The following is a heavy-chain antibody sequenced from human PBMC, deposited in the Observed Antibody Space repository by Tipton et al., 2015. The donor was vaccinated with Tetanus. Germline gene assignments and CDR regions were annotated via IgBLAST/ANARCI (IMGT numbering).Heavy chain of an antibody. CDR3: ARELGYYDSSGYYYALGY. CDR2: ISAYNGNT. CDR1: GYTFTSYG. Sequence: QSGPEVKKPGASVKVSCKASGYTFTSYGISWVRQAPGQGLEWMGWISAYNGNTNYAQKFQGRVTMTTDTSTSTAYMELRSLRSDDTAVYYCARELGYYDSSGYYYALGYWGQGTLVTVSS. J-gene: IGHJ4*02. D-gene: IGHD3-22*01. V-gene: IGHV1-18*01.